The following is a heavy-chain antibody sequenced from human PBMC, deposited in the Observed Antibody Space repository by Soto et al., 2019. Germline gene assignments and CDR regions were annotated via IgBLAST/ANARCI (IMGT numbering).Heavy chain of an antibody. Sequence: ESGPTLVNPTQTLTLTCTFSGFSLSTSGVAVGWIRQAPRKAPEWLAFIFWDDDKRYSPSLENRLTITKDTSKNQVVLTMTNMDPVDTATYYCARRPAYDISTGYYPFDYWGQGSLVTVSS. CDR2: IFWDDDK. CDR1: GFSLSTSGVA. CDR3: ARRPAYDISTGYYPFDY. V-gene: IGHV2-5*02. J-gene: IGHJ4*02. D-gene: IGHD3-9*01.